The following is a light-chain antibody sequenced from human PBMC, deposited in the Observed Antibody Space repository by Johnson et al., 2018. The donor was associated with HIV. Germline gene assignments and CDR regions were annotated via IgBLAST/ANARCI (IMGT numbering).Light chain of an antibody. J-gene: IGLJ1*01. CDR1: SSNIGNNY. CDR2: ENN. Sequence: QSVLTQPPSVSAAPGQKVTISCSGSSSNIGNNYVSWYQQLPGTAPKLLIYENNKRPSGIPDRFSGSKSGTSATLDITVLQTGDEADYYCGTWDSSLSAGGVFGTVTNVTVL. V-gene: IGLV1-51*02. CDR3: GTWDSSLSAGGV.